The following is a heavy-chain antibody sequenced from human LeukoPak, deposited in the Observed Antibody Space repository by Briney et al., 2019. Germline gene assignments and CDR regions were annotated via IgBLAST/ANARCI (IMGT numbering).Heavy chain of an antibody. CDR3: ARQIYVNTLHHGMDV. CDR2: TYYRSKWYN. D-gene: IGHD3-16*01. J-gene: IGHJ6*04. V-gene: IGHV6-1*01. CDR1: GDSVSTNNAA. Sequence: SQTLSLTCAISGDSVSTNNAAWNWIRQSPSRGLEWLGRTYYRSKWYNDYAVSVKGRISINPDTSKNQFSLQLSSVTPEDTGVYYCARQIYVNTLHHGMDVWGTGTTVTVSS.